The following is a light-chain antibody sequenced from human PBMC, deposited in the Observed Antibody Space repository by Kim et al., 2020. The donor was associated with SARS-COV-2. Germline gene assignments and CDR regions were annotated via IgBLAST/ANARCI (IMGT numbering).Light chain of an antibody. CDR1: SNDISKYNY. V-gene: IGLV2-8*01. Sequence: PGQLVTISYNGTSNDISKYNYVSWYQQQPGKALKLLIYEVYGRTSGVPDRFSGSKSGNTASLTVSGLQTEDDADYYCSSYAGTRVLFGSGTKVTV. CDR2: EVY. CDR3: SSYAGTRVL. J-gene: IGLJ1*01.